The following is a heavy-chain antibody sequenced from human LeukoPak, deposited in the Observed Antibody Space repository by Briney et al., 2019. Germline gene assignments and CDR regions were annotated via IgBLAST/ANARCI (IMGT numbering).Heavy chain of an antibody. J-gene: IGHJ6*03. Sequence: PSETLSLTCSVSGVSISSRHDYWGWIRQTPGKGLEWIGTIYYSGTTYYNPSLESRATISEDTSKNQFSLTLRSVTAADTAVYYCARQISDYYYYYIDVWGKGTTVTVSS. CDR3: ARQISDYYYYYIDV. CDR2: IYYSGTT. D-gene: IGHD3-10*01. V-gene: IGHV4-39*01. CDR1: GVSISSRHDY.